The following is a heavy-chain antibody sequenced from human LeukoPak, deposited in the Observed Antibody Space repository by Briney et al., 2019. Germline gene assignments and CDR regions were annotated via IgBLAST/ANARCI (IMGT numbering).Heavy chain of an antibody. CDR2: ISSSGSTI. J-gene: IGHJ4*02. Sequence: GGSLRLSCAASGFTFSDYYMSWIRQAPGKGLEWVSYISSSGSTIYYADSVKGRFTISRDNAKNSLYLQMNSLRAEDTAVYYCARTPQAETYYYDSSGYSIDYWGQGTLVTVSS. CDR3: ARTPQAETYYYDSSGYSIDY. V-gene: IGHV3-11*01. D-gene: IGHD3-22*01. CDR1: GFTFSDYY.